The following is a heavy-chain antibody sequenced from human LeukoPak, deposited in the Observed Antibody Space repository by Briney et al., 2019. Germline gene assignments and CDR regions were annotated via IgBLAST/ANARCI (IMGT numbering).Heavy chain of an antibody. J-gene: IGHJ3*01. CDR1: GFTFSNYW. CDR2: IKEYGSEK. CDR3: AREGLWVYLYSGKTRQAYWES. D-gene: IGHD2-21*01. V-gene: IGHV3-7*04. Sequence: PGGSLTLSCAVSGFTFSNYWMSWVRQAPGKGLKWVANIKEYGSEKYYADSVKGRFTISRDNAKNSLNLKMNSLRAEDTAVYYCAREGLWVYLYSGKTRQAYWESWGQGTMVTVSS.